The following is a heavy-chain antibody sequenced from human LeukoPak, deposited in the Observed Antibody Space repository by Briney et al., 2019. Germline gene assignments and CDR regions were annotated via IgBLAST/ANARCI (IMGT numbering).Heavy chain of an antibody. J-gene: IGHJ4*02. CDR1: GFTFSSYA. V-gene: IGHV3-23*01. CDR2: ISGSGGST. Sequence: GGSLRLSCAASGFTFSSYAMSWVRQAPGKGLEWVSAISGSGGSTYYADSVKGRFTISRDNSKNTLYLQMNSLRVEDTAVYYCAKDGVTMVRGLPDYWGQGTLVTVSS. CDR3: AKDGVTMVRGLPDY. D-gene: IGHD3-10*01.